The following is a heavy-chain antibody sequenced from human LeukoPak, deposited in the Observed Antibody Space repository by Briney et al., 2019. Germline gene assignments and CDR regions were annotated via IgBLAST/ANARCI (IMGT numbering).Heavy chain of an antibody. V-gene: IGHV4-34*01. CDR3: ARDAGSQAFDI. Sequence: SETLSLTCAVYGGSFSGYYWSWIRQPPGKGLEWIGEINHSGSTNYNPSLKSRVTISVDTSKNQFSLKLSSVTAADTAVYYCARDAGSQAFDIWGQGTMVTVSS. CDR1: GGSFSGYY. CDR2: INHSGST. J-gene: IGHJ3*02. D-gene: IGHD2-15*01.